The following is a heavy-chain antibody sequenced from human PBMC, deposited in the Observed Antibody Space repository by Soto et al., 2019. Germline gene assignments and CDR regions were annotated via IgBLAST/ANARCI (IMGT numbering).Heavy chain of an antibody. J-gene: IGHJ6*02. D-gene: IGHD6-19*01. CDR1: GGSISSSSYY. CDR2: IYYSGST. CDR3: ARPAKWLVKNYYYYYGMDV. Sequence: SETLSLTCTVSGGSISSSSYYWGWIRQPPGKGLEWIGSIYYSGSTYYNPSLKSRVTISVDTSKNQFSLKLSSVTAADTAVYYCARPAKWLVKNYYYYYGMDVWGQGTTVTVS. V-gene: IGHV4-39*01.